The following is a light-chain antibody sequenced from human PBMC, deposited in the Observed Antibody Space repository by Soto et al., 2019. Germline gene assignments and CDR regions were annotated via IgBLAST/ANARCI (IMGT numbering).Light chain of an antibody. CDR3: QQYNGYSPWM. J-gene: IGKJ1*01. CDR2: DAS. Sequence: DIQITQSPATLSACVLDRVSITCRASQSIGRWLAWYQQKPGKAPKLLIYDASTLESGVPSRFSGSGSGTEFTLTISSLQPDDFATYYCQQYNGYSPWMFGQGTKVDIK. V-gene: IGKV1-5*01. CDR1: QSIGRW.